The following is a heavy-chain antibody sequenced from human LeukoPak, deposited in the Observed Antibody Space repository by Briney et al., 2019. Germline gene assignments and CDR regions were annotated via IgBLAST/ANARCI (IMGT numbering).Heavy chain of an antibody. V-gene: IGHV5-51*01. D-gene: IGHD2-15*01. CDR2: IYPGDSDT. CDR3: AKDVDCSAGSCPPTFDY. Sequence: GESLKISCKGSGYSFTTYWIGWARQMPGKGLEWMGIIYPGDSDTRYSPSFQGQVTISADKSISTAYLQWSSLKASDTAMYYCAKDVDCSAGSCPPTFDYWGQGTLVTVSS. CDR1: GYSFTTYW. J-gene: IGHJ4*02.